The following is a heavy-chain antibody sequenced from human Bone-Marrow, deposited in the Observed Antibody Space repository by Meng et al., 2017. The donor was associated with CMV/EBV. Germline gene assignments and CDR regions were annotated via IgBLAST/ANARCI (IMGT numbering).Heavy chain of an antibody. CDR1: GFTFSSYW. J-gene: IGHJ4*02. V-gene: IGHV3-74*01. CDR2: INSDGSST. CDR3: ARDPSYYDFWSGYYADY. D-gene: IGHD3-3*01. Sequence: GVFLRLSCAASGFTFSSYWMHWVRQAPGKGLVWVSRINSDGSSTSYADSVKGRFTISRDNAKNSLYLQMNSLRAEDTAVYYCARDPSYYDFWSGYYADYWGQGTLVTVSS.